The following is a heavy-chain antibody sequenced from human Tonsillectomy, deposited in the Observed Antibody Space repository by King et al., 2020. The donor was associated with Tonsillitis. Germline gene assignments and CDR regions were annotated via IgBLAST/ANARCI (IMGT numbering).Heavy chain of an antibody. J-gene: IGHJ4*02. D-gene: IGHD2-21*02. CDR1: GFTFSSYA. Sequence: VQLVESGGGVVQPGRSLRLSCAASGFTFSSYAMHWVRQAPGKGLEWVAVISYDGSNKYYADSVKGRFTISRDNSKNTLYLQMNSLRAEDTAVYYCARGPVAYCGGDCSTDYRGQGTLVTVSS. V-gene: IGHV3-30*04. CDR3: ARGPVAYCGGDCSTDY. CDR2: ISYDGSNK.